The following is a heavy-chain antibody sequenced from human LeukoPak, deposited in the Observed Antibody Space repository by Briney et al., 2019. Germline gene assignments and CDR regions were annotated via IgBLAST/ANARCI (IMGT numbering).Heavy chain of an antibody. Sequence: SETLSLTCAVYGGTFSGYYWSWIRQPPAKGLEWIGEINHSGSTNYNPSLKSRVTISVDTSKNQFSLKLSSVTDADTAVYYCARGLGVGATGWGQGTLVTVSS. CDR1: GGTFSGYY. CDR2: INHSGST. D-gene: IGHD1-26*01. CDR3: ARGLGVGATG. V-gene: IGHV4-34*01. J-gene: IGHJ4*02.